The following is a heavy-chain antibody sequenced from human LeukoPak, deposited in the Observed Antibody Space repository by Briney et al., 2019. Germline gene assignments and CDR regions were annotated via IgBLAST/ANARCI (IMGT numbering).Heavy chain of an antibody. V-gene: IGHV4-34*01. CDR3: AKVPYYYYGMDV. CDR1: GGSFSAYY. D-gene: IGHD3-10*01. J-gene: IGHJ6*02. CDR2: SNHSGST. Sequence: SETLSLTCGVYGGSFSAYYWSWIRQPPGKGLEWIGESNHSGSTTYNPSLKSRVTISVDTSKNQFSLKLSSVTAADTAVYYCAKVPYYYYGMDVWGQGTTVTVSS.